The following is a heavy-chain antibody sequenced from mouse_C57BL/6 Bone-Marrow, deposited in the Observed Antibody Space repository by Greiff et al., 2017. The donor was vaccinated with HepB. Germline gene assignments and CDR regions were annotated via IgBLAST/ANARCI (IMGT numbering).Heavy chain of an antibody. CDR3: AREGEIAY. V-gene: IGHV3-6*01. Sequence: EVKLMESGPGLVKPSQSLSLTCSVTGYSITSGYYWNWIRQFPGNKLEWMGYISYDGSNNYNPSLKNRISITRDTSKNQCFLKLNSVTTEDTATYYCAREGEIAYWGQGTLVTVSA. CDR1: GYSITSGYY. CDR2: ISYDGSN. J-gene: IGHJ3*01.